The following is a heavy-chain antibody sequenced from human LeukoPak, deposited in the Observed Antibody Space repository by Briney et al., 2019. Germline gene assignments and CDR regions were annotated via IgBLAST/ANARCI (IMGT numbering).Heavy chain of an antibody. CDR2: IFPRDSDT. CDR3: ARQGPSDY. J-gene: IGHJ4*02. CDR1: GYIFSTTR. Sequence: GESLKISCKTSGYIFSTTRIGWVRQLPGKGLEWMGIIFPRDSDTRYSPSFRGQVTISADTSISTAYLQWSSLKASDTAIYYCARQGPSDYWGQGTLVTVSS. V-gene: IGHV5-51*01.